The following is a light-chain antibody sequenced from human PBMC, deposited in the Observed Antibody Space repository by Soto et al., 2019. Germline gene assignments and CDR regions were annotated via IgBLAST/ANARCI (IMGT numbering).Light chain of an antibody. Sequence: QPVLTQPPSVSGAPGQRVTISCTGSSSNIGAGYDVHWYQQLPGTAPKLLIFANSFRPSGVPDRVSGSKSGTSGSLAITGLQAEDEADYYCQSYDSSLSGYVFGTGPSSPS. J-gene: IGLJ1*01. CDR2: ANS. V-gene: IGLV1-40*01. CDR3: QSYDSSLSGYV. CDR1: SSNIGAGYD.